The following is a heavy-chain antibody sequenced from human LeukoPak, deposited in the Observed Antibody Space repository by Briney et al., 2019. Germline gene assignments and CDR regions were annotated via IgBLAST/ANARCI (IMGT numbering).Heavy chain of an antibody. Sequence: GASVTVSCTASGYTFTSYYIHWVRQAPGQGLEWMGVINPSGGSTSYAQKFQGRVTMTRDTSTSAVYMELSSLRSEDTAVYYCARDLGTLIDGVVIISRWNYYYYYGMDVWGQGTTVTVSS. CDR1: GYTFTSYY. V-gene: IGHV1-46*01. J-gene: IGHJ6*02. D-gene: IGHD3-3*01. CDR2: INPSGGST. CDR3: ARDLGTLIDGVVIISRWNYYYYYGMDV.